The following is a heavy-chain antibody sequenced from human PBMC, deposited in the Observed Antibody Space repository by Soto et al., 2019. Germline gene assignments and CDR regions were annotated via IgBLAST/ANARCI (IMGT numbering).Heavy chain of an antibody. Sequence: EVQLVESGGGLGQPGGSLRLSCVASGFTFNTFSMGWVRQAPGKGLEWVANIKEDGNEENYLDSVKGRFTISRDNARNSLSLQMNSLGVEDTAIYYCARAWTYARCWGRGTLVTVSS. J-gene: IGHJ4*02. D-gene: IGHD1-7*01. CDR2: IKEDGNEE. CDR3: ARAWTYARC. CDR1: GFTFNTFS. V-gene: IGHV3-7*04.